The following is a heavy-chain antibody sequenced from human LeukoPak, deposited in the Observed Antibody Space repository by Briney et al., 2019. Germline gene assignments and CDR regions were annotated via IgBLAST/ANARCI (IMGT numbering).Heavy chain of an antibody. CDR3: AKEPADGTYFDS. D-gene: IGHD3/OR15-3a*01. Sequence: GGSLRLSCAASGFTFSSYSMNWVRQAPGKGLDWVSYISSSSSTIYYADSVKGRFPISRDNAKNSLYLQMNSLRAEDTAVYYCAKEPADGTYFDSWGQGTLVTVSS. J-gene: IGHJ4*02. V-gene: IGHV3-48*04. CDR1: GFTFSSYS. CDR2: ISSSSSTI.